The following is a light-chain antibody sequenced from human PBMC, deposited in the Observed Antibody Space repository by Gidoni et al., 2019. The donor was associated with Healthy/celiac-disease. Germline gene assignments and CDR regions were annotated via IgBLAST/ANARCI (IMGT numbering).Light chain of an antibody. CDR1: QDVSNR. CDR2: DAS. CDR3: QQYDNLSWT. J-gene: IGKJ1*01. Sequence: DIQMTQSPYSLSASVGDRVIITCQASQDVSNRLNWYQQKPGKAPKLLIYDASNLETGVPSRFSGSVSGTDFSFTISSLQPEDIATYYCQQYDNLSWTFGQGTKVGIK. V-gene: IGKV1-33*01.